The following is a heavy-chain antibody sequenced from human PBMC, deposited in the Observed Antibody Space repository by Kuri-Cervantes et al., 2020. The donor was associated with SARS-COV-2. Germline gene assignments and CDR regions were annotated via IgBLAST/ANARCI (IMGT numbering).Heavy chain of an antibody. D-gene: IGHD3-3*01. CDR3: AKDVYDFWTAYPQASAAGDYHYYGLDV. CDR1: GFTFSSCF. Sequence: GGSLRLSCSASGFTFSSCFMLWVRQAPGKGLEHVSRISPNGGDTSYAESVKGRFTISRDNSKNTLYLQMNSLRVEDTAVYYCAKDVYDFWTAYPQASAAGDYHYYGLDVWGQGTTVTVSS. V-gene: IGHV3-64D*06. CDR2: ISPNGGDT. J-gene: IGHJ6*02.